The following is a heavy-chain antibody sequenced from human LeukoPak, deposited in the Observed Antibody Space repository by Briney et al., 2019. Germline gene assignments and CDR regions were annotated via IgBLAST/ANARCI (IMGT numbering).Heavy chain of an antibody. CDR1: GFTFSSYG. CDR3: ARDRSDYYGSGSYYPPWFDP. V-gene: IGHV3-33*01. Sequence: GGSLRLSCAASGFTFSSYGMHWVRQAPGKGLEWVAVIWYDGSNKYYADSVKGRFTTSRDNSKNTLYLQMNSLRAEDTAVYYCARDRSDYYGSGSYYPPWFDPWGQGTLVTVSS. D-gene: IGHD3-10*01. J-gene: IGHJ5*02. CDR2: IWYDGSNK.